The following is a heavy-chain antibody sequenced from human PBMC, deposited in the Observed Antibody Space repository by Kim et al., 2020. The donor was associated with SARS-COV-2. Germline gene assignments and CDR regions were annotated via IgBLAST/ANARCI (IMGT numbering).Heavy chain of an antibody. J-gene: IGHJ5*02. D-gene: IGHD3-10*01. Sequence: GGSLRLSCAASGFTFNFYAMTWVRQAPGKGLEWVSTISASGDTTFYADSVKGRFTISRDNSKNTLYLEMNSLRVEDTAVYYCAKGRYYYGYDPWGQRTLVTVSS. CDR2: ISASGDTT. CDR1: GFTFNFYA. CDR3: AKGRYYYGYDP. V-gene: IGHV3-23*01.